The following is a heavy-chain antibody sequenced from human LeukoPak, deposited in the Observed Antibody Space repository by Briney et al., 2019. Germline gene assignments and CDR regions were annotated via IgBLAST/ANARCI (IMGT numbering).Heavy chain of an antibody. CDR2: INPSSGGT. V-gene: IGHV1-2*02. Sequence: ASVKVSCKASGYTFTGYYMHWVRQAPGQGLEWMGWINPSSGGTDYAQRLQGRVTLTRDTSISTAYIELSRLRSDDTAVYYCARDYYENSGYFSDYWGQGTLVTVSS. CDR1: GYTFTGYY. CDR3: ARDYYENSGYFSDY. D-gene: IGHD3-22*01. J-gene: IGHJ4*02.